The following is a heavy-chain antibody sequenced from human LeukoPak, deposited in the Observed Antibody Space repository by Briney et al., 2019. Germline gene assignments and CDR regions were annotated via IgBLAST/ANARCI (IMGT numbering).Heavy chain of an antibody. CDR3: AKDGVPAATFDY. D-gene: IGHD2-2*01. CDR2: IRYDGSNK. V-gene: IGHV3-30*02. J-gene: IGHJ4*02. Sequence: RPGGSLRLSCAASGFTFSSYGMHWVRQAPGKGLEWVAFIRYDGSNKYYADSVKGRFTISRDNSKNTLYLQMNSLRAEDTAVYYCAKDGVPAATFDYWGQGTLVTVSS. CDR1: GFTFSSYG.